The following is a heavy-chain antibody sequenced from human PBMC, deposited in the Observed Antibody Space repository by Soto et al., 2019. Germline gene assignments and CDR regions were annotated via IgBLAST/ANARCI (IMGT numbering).Heavy chain of an antibody. J-gene: IGHJ6*02. CDR2: IKHDGNVK. CDR1: GFMFGTYW. D-gene: IGHD3-22*01. V-gene: IGHV3-7*01. CDR3: VRATLSWGHYYFRGLDV. Sequence: PGGSLRLSCAATGFMFGTYWMSWVRQAPGKGLEWVANIKHDGNVKYYADSVKGRFTVSRDNVKNFLHLQMSSLRGDDTGVYFCVRATLSWGHYYFRGLDVWGQGTTVTVSS.